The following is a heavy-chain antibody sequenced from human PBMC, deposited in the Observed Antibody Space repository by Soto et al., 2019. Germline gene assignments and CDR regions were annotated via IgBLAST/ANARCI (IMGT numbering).Heavy chain of an antibody. CDR3: ARFTGFPRDSNWFDP. J-gene: IGHJ5*02. V-gene: IGHV1-18*04. CDR1: GFTFTSYG. CDR2: INAYNGDT. Sequence: ASVKVSCTASGFTFTSYGINWVRQAPGQGLEWMGWINAYNGDTNYAQKLQGRLTMTTDTSTSTAYMELRSLRSDDTAVYYCARFTGFPRDSNWFDPWGQGTLVTVSS. D-gene: IGHD3-10*01.